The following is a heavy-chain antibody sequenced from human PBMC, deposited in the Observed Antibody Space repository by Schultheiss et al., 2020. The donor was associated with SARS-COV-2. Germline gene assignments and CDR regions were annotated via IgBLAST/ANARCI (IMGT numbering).Heavy chain of an antibody. CDR1: GFTFRSYA. CDR2: ISSNGGST. J-gene: IGHJ4*02. Sequence: GGSLRLSCSASGFTFRSYAMHWVRQAPGKGLEYVSAISSNGGSTYYADSVKGRFTISRDNSKNTLYLQMSSLRAEDTAVYYCVKDRQKRITIFGVDHRFVYWGQGTLVTVSS. D-gene: IGHD3-3*01. CDR3: VKDRQKRITIFGVDHRFVY. V-gene: IGHV3-64D*06.